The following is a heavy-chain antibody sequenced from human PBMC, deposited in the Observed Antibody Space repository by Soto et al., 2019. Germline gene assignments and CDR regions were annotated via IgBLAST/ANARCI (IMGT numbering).Heavy chain of an antibody. CDR1: GFTFSSYW. Sequence: GGSLRLSCAASGFTFSSYWMHWVRQAPGKGLVWVAVIWYDGSNKYYADSVKGRFTISRDNSKNTLYLQMNSLRAEDTAVYYWARGGFLTGYYIPDIFDYWGQGTLVTVS. J-gene: IGHJ4*02. CDR2: IWYDGSNK. D-gene: IGHD3-9*01. CDR3: ARGGFLTGYYIPDIFDY. V-gene: IGHV3-33*08.